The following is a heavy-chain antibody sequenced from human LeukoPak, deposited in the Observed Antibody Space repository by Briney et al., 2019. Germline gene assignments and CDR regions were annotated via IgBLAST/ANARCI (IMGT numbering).Heavy chain of an antibody. V-gene: IGHV4-61*02. CDR2: IYTSGST. Sequence: PSETLSLTCTVSGGSISSGSYYWSWIRQPAGKGLEWIGRIYTSGSTNYNPSLKSRVTISVDTSKNQFSLKLRSVTAADTAVYYCASTDDYGEYWGQGTLVTVSS. D-gene: IGHD4-17*01. CDR1: GGSISSGSYY. J-gene: IGHJ4*02. CDR3: ASTDDYGEY.